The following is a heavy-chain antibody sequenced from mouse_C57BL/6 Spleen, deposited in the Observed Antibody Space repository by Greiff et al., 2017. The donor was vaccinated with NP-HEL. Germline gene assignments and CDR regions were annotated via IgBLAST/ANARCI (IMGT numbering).Heavy chain of an antibody. V-gene: IGHV1-54*01. J-gene: IGHJ2*01. Sequence: VQLQQSGAELVRPGTSVKVSCKASGYAFTNYLIEWVKQRPGQGLEWIGVINPGSGGTNYNEKFKGKATLTADKSSSTAYMQLSSLTSEDSAVYFCAREGYDAVYFDYWGQGTTLTVSS. CDR3: AREGYDAVYFDY. CDR1: GYAFTNYL. D-gene: IGHD2-2*01. CDR2: INPGSGGT.